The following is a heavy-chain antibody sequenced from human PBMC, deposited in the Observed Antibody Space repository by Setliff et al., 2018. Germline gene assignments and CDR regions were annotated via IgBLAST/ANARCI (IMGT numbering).Heavy chain of an antibody. CDR2: TSSSGSTI. Sequence: GGSLRLSCAASGFTFSSYEMNWVRQAPGKGLEWVSYTSSSGSTIYYADSVKGRFTISRDNAKNSLYLQMNSLRAEDTAVYYCARGSGYLTSFYYYYYGMDVWGQGTTVTVSS. CDR3: ARGSGYLTSFYYYYYGMDV. CDR1: GFTFSSYE. J-gene: IGHJ6*02. V-gene: IGHV3-48*03. D-gene: IGHD5-12*01.